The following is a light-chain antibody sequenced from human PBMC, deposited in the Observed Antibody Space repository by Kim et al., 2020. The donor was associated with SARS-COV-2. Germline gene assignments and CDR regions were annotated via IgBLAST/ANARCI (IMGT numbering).Light chain of an antibody. CDR2: GKN. J-gene: IGLJ3*02. V-gene: IGLV3-19*01. CDR1: SLRRNY. CDR3: NSRDSSGNYLV. Sequence: ALGQTVRITCQGDSLRRNYASWYQQMPGQAPILVTYGKNNRRSGIPDRFSGSSSGDTASLTITGAQAEDEADYYCNSRDSSGNYLVFGGGTQLTVL.